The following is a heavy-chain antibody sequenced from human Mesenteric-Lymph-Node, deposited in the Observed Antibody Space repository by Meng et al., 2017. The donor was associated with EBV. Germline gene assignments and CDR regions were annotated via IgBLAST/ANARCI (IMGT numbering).Heavy chain of an antibody. V-gene: IGHV4-4*02. J-gene: IGHJ4*02. CDR1: GGSISNDHW. CDR3: ARGREYSWGY. CDR2: MYHSGST. Sequence: SGPDLVKPSGTLSLPCGVSGGSISNDHWWSWVRQPPGKGLEWIGEMYHSGSTNYNPSLKSRVTISVDKSKNQFFLNLNSVTAADTAVYYCARGREYSWGYWGQGTLVTVSS. D-gene: IGHD4-11*01.